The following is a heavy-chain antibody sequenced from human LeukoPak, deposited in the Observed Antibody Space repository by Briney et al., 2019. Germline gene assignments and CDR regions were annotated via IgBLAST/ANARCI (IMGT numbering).Heavy chain of an antibody. CDR3: AVDNRDF. Sequence: SETLSLTCTVSGASVGDCYWSWIRQAAGKGLEWLGRIYTSGNTIYNPSLQSRVTISVDVSKNQFSLRLISMTAADTGIYYCAVDNRDFWGQGTLVTVSS. J-gene: IGHJ4*02. CDR2: IYTSGNT. D-gene: IGHD2/OR15-2a*01. CDR1: GASVGDCY. V-gene: IGHV4-4*07.